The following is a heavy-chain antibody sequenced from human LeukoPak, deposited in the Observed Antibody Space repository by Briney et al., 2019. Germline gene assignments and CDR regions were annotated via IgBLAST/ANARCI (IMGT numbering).Heavy chain of an antibody. J-gene: IGHJ4*02. CDR1: GFTFSSYG. CDR2: IRYDGSNK. V-gene: IGHV3-30*02. CDR3: AKDLDSRVVTAFDY. D-gene: IGHD2-21*02. Sequence: GGSLRLSCAASGFTFSSYGMHWVRQAPGKGLEWVAFIRYDGSNKYYADSVKGRSTISRDNSKNTLYLQMNSLRAEDTAVYYCAKDLDSRVVTAFDYWGQGTLVTVSS.